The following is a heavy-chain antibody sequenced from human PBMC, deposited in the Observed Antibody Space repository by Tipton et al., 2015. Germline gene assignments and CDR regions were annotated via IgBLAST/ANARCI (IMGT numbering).Heavy chain of an antibody. V-gene: IGHV1-69*01. J-gene: IGHJ6*02. CDR2: IVPIFGTP. CDR3: ARVREYLGSSGGYGMDV. CDR1: GATFSNYA. Sequence: QVQLVQSGAEVKKPGSSVKVSCKASGATFSNYAIIWVRQAPGQGLEWMGGIVPIFGTPNYAQKFQGRVTITADDSTSTAYMDLSSLTSDDTAVYYCARVREYLGSSGGYGMDVWGQGTTVTVSS. D-gene: IGHD6-13*01.